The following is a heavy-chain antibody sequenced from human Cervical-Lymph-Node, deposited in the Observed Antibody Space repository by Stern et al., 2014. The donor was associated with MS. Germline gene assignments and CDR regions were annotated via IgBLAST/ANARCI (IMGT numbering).Heavy chain of an antibody. CDR1: GGSISSGAYS. D-gene: IGHD3-22*01. CDR3: ARAYDNSGYYYLDY. J-gene: IGHJ4*02. V-gene: IGHV4-30-2*01. CDR2: IYHSGST. Sequence: QLQLQESGSGLVKPSQTLSLTCAVSGGSISSGAYSWSWIRQPPGKGLEWIGYIYHSGSTYYNPSLKSRVTISVDRSKNQFSLKLSSVTAADTAVYYCARAYDNSGYYYLDYWGQGTLVTVSS.